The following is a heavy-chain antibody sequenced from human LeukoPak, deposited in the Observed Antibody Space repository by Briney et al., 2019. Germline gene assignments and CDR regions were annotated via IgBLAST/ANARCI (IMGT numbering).Heavy chain of an antibody. CDR3: ASLFYYGSGSYKYNWFDP. J-gene: IGHJ5*02. CDR1: GGSFSGYY. Sequence: SETLSLTCAVYGGSFSGYYWSWIRQPPGKGLEWIGEINHSGSTNYNPSLKSRVTISVDTSKNQFSLKLSSVTAADTAVYYCASLFYYGSGSYKYNWFDPWGQGTLVTVSS. CDR2: INHSGST. V-gene: IGHV4-34*01. D-gene: IGHD3-10*01.